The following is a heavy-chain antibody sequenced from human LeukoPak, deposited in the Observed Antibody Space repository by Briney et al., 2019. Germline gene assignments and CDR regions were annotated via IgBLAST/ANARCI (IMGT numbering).Heavy chain of an antibody. CDR1: GGSISSYY. CDR3: ARDVADPPDYYYYYMDV. J-gene: IGHJ6*03. V-gene: IGHV4-59*01. CDR2: IYYSGRT. Sequence: SETLSLTCTVSGGSISSYYWSWIRQPPGKGLEWIGYIYYSGRTNYNPSLKSRVTISVDTSKNQFSLKLSSVTAADTAVYYCARDVADPPDYYYYYMDVWGKGTTVTVSS.